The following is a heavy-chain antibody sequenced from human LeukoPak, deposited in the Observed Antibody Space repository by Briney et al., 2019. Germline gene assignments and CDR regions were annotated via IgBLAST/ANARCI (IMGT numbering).Heavy chain of an antibody. CDR1: GGTLSNYA. D-gene: IGHD1-1*01. V-gene: IGHV1-69*04. Sequence: ASVKVSCKASGGTLSNYAISWVRQAPGQGLEWMGRIIPFLDVADYAQKFQGRVTISADKSTSTAYMEVSSLRFEDTAVYYCARDLNYNFDYWGQGTLVTVSS. J-gene: IGHJ4*02. CDR2: IIPFLDVA. CDR3: ARDLNYNFDY.